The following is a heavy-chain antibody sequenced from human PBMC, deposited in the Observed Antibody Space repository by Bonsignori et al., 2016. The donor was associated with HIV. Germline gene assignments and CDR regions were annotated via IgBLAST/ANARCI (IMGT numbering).Heavy chain of an antibody. D-gene: IGHD5-18*01. J-gene: IGHJ6*03. CDR1: GFTFSDYY. Sequence: GESLKISCAASGFTFSDYYMSWIRQAPGEGLEWVSHISSSGSTYYADSVKGRFTISRDNAKNSLSLQMNSLRAEDTAVYYCAIDPPIDTSRRVIYHYFMDVWGNGTTVTVSS. V-gene: IGHV3-11*01. CDR3: AIDPPIDTSRRVIYHYFMDV. CDR2: ISSSGST.